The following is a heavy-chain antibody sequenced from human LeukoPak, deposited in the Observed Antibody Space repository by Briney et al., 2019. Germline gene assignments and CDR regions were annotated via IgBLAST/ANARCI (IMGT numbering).Heavy chain of an antibody. V-gene: IGHV4-34*01. J-gene: IGHJ6*02. Sequence: SETLSLTCAVYGGSFSGYYWSWIRQPPGKGLEWVGEINHSGSTNYNPSLKSRVTISVDTSKNQFSLKLSSVTAADTAVYDCATPNNEYSSSTSTVSSYYYYGMDVWGQGTTVTVSS. D-gene: IGHD6-13*01. CDR1: GGSFSGYY. CDR2: INHSGST. CDR3: ATPNNEYSSSTSTVSSYYYYGMDV.